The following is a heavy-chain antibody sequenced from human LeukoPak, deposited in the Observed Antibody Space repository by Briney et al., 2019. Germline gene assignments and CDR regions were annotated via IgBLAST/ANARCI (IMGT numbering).Heavy chain of an antibody. Sequence: ASVTVSCKASGYTFTNYSLNWLRQAPGQGLEWMGWISTCNGNTKCAEKLQGRVTMTTDTSPSTAYMELRDLRSDDTGVYYCETDRWRDGSSSFDNWGQGTLVTVSS. V-gene: IGHV1-18*01. CDR3: ETDRWRDGSSSFDN. CDR1: GYTFTNYS. D-gene: IGHD6-6*01. CDR2: ISTCNGNT. J-gene: IGHJ4*02.